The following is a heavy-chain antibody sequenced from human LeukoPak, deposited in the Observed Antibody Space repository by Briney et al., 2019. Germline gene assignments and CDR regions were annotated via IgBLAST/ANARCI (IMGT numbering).Heavy chain of an antibody. CDR2: IIPIFGTA. V-gene: IGHV1-69*05. Sequence: GASVKVSCKASGGTFSSYAISWVRQAPGQGLEWMGRIIPIFGTANYAQKFQGRVTITTDESTSTAYMELSSLRSEDTAVYYCARTYYYDSSGYEGWGQGTLVTVSS. CDR3: ARTYYYDSSGYEG. CDR1: GGTFSSYA. D-gene: IGHD3-22*01. J-gene: IGHJ4*02.